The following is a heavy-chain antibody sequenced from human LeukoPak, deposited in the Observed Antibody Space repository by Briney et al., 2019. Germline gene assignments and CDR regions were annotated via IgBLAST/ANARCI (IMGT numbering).Heavy chain of an antibody. CDR2: INHSGST. CDR1: GGSFSGYY. CDR3: ARGVPPTTVTTTLYFDY. J-gene: IGHJ4*02. Sequence: PSETLSLTCAVYGGSFSGYYWSWIRQPPGKGLEWIGEINHSGSTNYNPSLKSRVTISVDTSKNQFSLKLSSVTAADTAVYYCARGVPPTTVTTTLYFDYWGQGTLVTVSS. D-gene: IGHD4-11*01. V-gene: IGHV4-34*01.